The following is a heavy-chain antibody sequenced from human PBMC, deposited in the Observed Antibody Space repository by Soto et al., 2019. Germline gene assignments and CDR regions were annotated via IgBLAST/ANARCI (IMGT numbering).Heavy chain of an antibody. D-gene: IGHD3-3*01. CDR1: GFSLSSSGVS. J-gene: IGHJ3*01. CDR3: TPSRRFSAVDF. V-gene: IGHV2-5*02. CDR2: IYWDDDK. Sequence: QITLKESGPMLVKPTQTLTLTCTFSGFSLSSSGVSVGWIRQPPGKALEWLAHIYWDDDKRYSPSLQNRLILTKDTSKNQVILTMTDMDPVDTATFYCTPSRRFSAVDFWGQGTMVAVSS.